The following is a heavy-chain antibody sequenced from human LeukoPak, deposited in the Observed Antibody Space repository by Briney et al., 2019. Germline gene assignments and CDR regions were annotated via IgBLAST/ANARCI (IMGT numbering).Heavy chain of an antibody. Sequence: GRSRKLSCAASGFTFSDSAMNWVRQPSGKGLEWVGHIRGKTNSYATTYAASVGGRFTISRDDSKNTAYLQMNSLRAEDTAVYYCAKDSGNSGWYVDNWGQGTLVTVSS. CDR3: AKDSGNSGWYVDN. CDR1: GFTFSDSA. D-gene: IGHD6-19*01. J-gene: IGHJ4*02. CDR2: IRGKTNSYAT. V-gene: IGHV3-73*01.